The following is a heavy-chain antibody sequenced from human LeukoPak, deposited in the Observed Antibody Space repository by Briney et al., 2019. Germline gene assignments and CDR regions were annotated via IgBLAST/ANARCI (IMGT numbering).Heavy chain of an antibody. Sequence: GGSLRLSCAASGFTVSSNYMSWVRQAPGKGPEWVSVIYSGGSTYYADSVKGRFTISRDNSKNTLYLQMNSLRAEDTAVYYCARGGGNAPILYYFDYWGQGTLVTVSS. CDR3: ARGGGNAPILYYFDY. V-gene: IGHV3-53*01. D-gene: IGHD3-16*01. CDR1: GFTVSSNY. J-gene: IGHJ4*02. CDR2: IYSGGST.